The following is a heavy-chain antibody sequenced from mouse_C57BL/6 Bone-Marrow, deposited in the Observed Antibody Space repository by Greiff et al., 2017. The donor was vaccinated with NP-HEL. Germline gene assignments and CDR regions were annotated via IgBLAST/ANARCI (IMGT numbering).Heavy chain of an antibody. CDR1: GYTFTSYW. V-gene: IGHV1-52*01. D-gene: IGHD2-3*01. CDR2: IDPSDSNT. J-gene: IGHJ4*01. CDR3: AREGDGYGAMDY. Sequence: QVQLQQPGAELVRPGSSVKLSCKASGYTFTSYWMHWVKQRPRQGLEWIGIIDPSDSNTHYNEKFKDKATLTVDKSSSTAYMQLSSLTSEDSAVYYCAREGDGYGAMDYWGQGTSVTVSS.